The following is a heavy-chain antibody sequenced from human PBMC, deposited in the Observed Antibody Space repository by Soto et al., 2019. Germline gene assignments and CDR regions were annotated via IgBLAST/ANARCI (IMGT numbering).Heavy chain of an antibody. V-gene: IGHV3-64D*06. CDR2: ISSNGGST. D-gene: IGHD6-13*01. CDR3: VKDLYSSSWPPTFDY. Sequence: QPGWSLRLSCSASGFTFSSYAMHWVRQAPGKGLEYVSAISSNGGSTYYADSVKGRFTISRDNSKNTLYLQMSSLRAEDTAVYYCVKDLYSSSWPPTFDYWGQGTMVTVSS. CDR1: GFTFSSYA. J-gene: IGHJ4*02.